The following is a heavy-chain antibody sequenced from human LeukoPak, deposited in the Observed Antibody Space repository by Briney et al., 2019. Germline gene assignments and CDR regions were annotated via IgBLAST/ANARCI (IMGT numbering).Heavy chain of an antibody. D-gene: IGHD3-10*01. CDR3: ARGSRSPKVRGVIRRGFDY. J-gene: IGHJ4*02. Sequence: PSETLSLTGAGYGGSFSGYYWSWIRQPPGKGLGWIGEINHSGSTNYNPSLKSRVTISVDTSKNQFSLQLSSVTAADTAVYYCARGSRSPKVRGVIRRGFDYWGQGTLVTVSS. CDR1: GGSFSGYY. CDR2: INHSGST. V-gene: IGHV4-34*01.